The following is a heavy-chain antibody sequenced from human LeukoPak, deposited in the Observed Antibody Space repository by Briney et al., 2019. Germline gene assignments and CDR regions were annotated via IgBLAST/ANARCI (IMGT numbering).Heavy chain of an antibody. J-gene: IGHJ3*02. CDR3: ARDYGSFYSAI. Sequence: KPSETQSLTCAVSGYSISSGYFWGWIRQPPGKGLEWIGSMYHSGSTYYNPSLKSRVTISVDTSKNQFSLKLSSVTAADTAVYYCARDYGSFYSAIWGQGTMVTVSS. CDR1: GYSISSGYF. CDR2: MYHSGST. D-gene: IGHD1-26*01. V-gene: IGHV4-38-2*02.